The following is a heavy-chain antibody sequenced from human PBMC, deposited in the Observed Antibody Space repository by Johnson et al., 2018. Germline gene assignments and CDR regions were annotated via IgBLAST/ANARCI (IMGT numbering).Heavy chain of an antibody. V-gene: IGHV4-34*01. CDR1: GGSFSGYY. CDR2: INHSGST. J-gene: IGHJ6*02. D-gene: IGHD3-3*01. CDR3: ARVTYDFWRGYYRRSGYGMDV. Sequence: QVQLQQWGAGLLKPSETLSLTCAVYGGSFSGYYWRWIRQPPGKGLEWIGEINHSGSTNYNPSLKSRVTISVDTSKNQFSLKLSSVPAADTAVYYCARVTYDFWRGYYRRSGYGMDVWGQGTTVTVSS.